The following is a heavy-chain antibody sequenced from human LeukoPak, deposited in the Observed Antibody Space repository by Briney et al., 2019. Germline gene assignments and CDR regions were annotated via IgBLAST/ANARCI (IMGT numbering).Heavy chain of an antibody. J-gene: IGHJ4*02. V-gene: IGHV3-33*01. Sequence: GRSLRLSCAASGFTFGSYGMHWVRQAPGKGLEWVAVIWYDGSNKYYADSVKGRFTISRDNSKNTLYLQMNSLRAEDTAVYYCARDRLYCTNGVCSMYYSDYWGQGTLVTVSS. CDR1: GFTFGSYG. D-gene: IGHD2-8*01. CDR2: IWYDGSNK. CDR3: ARDRLYCTNGVCSMYYSDY.